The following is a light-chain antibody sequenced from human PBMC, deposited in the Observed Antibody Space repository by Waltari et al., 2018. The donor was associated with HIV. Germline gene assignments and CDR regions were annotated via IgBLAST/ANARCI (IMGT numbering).Light chain of an antibody. J-gene: IGKJ1*01. Sequence: DIPLTQSPSTLSASVGDRVSITCRASQSISTWLAWYQQKPGKAPKLLIYKASILQGGVPSRFSGSGSGTEFTLTISSLQPDDFATYYCQHYNSSPWTFGQGTKVEIK. CDR1: QSISTW. CDR2: KAS. V-gene: IGKV1-5*03. CDR3: QHYNSSPWT.